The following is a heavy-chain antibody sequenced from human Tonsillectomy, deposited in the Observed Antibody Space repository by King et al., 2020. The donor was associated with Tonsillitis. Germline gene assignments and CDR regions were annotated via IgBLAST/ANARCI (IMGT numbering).Heavy chain of an antibody. D-gene: IGHD3-22*01. CDR3: AKDIFEYYDSSGYLDY. V-gene: IGHV3-9*01. J-gene: IGHJ4*02. Sequence: VQLVESGGGLVQPGRSLRLSCAASGFTFDDYAMHWVRQAPGKGLEWVSGISWNSGSIGYADSVKGRFTISRDNAKNSLYLRMNSLRAEDTALYYCAKDIFEYYDSSGYLDYWGQGTLVTVSS. CDR2: ISWNSGSI. CDR1: GFTFDDYA.